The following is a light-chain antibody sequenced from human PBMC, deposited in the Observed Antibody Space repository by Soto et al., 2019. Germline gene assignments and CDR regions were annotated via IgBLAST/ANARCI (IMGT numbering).Light chain of an antibody. CDR1: QRIDTS. Sequence: IVMTQSPATLSVSPWERATLSCRASQRIDTSLAWYQQRPGQAPRLLLYNAATRATGIPARFSGRGFGTEFTLTISSLQSEDFALYYCQQYYKWPPFTFGPGTKVDIK. V-gene: IGKV3-15*01. CDR3: QQYYKWPPFT. CDR2: NAA. J-gene: IGKJ3*01.